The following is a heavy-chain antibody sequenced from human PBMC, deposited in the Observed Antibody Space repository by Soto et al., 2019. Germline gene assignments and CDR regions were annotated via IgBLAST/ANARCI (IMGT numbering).Heavy chain of an antibody. D-gene: IGHD3-9*01. CDR1: GFTFSDYY. CDR3: ARGGENRRHYDILTGSHDAFDI. V-gene: IGHV3-11*01. Sequence: PGWSLRLSCAASGFTFSDYYMSWIRQAPGKGLEWVSYISSSGSTIYYADSVKGRFTISRDNAKNSLYLQMNSLRAEDTAVYYCARGGENRRHYDILTGSHDAFDIWGQGTMVTVSS. CDR2: ISSSGSTI. J-gene: IGHJ3*02.